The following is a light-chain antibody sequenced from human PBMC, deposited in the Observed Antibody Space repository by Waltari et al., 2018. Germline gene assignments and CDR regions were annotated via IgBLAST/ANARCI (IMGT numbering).Light chain of an antibody. V-gene: IGLV2-11*01. CDR2: DVN. Sequence: QSALTQPRSVSGSPGQSVTISCPATSSDVGRFYYVSWFQQYPGKAPKPMIYDVNKRPSGVPHRFSGAKSGNTASLTISGLQAEDEADYYCCSYAGSYTFVFGTGTKVTVL. CDR3: CSYAGSYTFV. CDR1: SSDVGRFYY. J-gene: IGLJ1*01.